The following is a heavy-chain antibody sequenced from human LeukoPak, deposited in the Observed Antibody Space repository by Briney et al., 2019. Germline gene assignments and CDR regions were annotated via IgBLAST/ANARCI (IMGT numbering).Heavy chain of an antibody. CDR3: AREARATPDF. V-gene: IGHV3-11*01. D-gene: IGHD1-26*01. J-gene: IGHJ4*02. Sequence: PGGSLRLSCAASGFRFSGHYMSWIRQAPGKGLEWISYITNSGDFVNYVDSVKGRFTISRDNAKNSLYLQMNSLRAEDTAVYYCAREARATPDFWGQGTVVTVSS. CDR1: GFRFSGHY. CDR2: ITNSGDFV.